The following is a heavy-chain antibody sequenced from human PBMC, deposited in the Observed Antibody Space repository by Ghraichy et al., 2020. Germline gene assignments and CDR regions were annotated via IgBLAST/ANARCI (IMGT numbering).Heavy chain of an antibody. V-gene: IGHV3-30*04. CDR3: ARYEVYYSESQTYEGVMDV. J-gene: IGHJ6*02. CDR2: ISYDGTNK. Sequence: GESLNISCAASGFTFTDYAFHWVRQAPGKGLEWVAVISYDGTNKYYADSVKGRFTISRDNSGNTVFLQMNSLRPEDTALFYCARYEVYYSESQTYEGVMDVCAQGTTVTVS. CDR1: GFTFTDYA. D-gene: IGHD3-22*01.